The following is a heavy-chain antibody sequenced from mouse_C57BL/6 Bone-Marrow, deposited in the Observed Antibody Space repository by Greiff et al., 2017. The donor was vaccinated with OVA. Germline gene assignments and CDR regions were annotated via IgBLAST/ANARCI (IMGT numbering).Heavy chain of an antibody. CDR2: IDPSDSYT. V-gene: IGHV1-50*01. Sequence: QVQLQQPGAELVKPAASVKLSCKASGYTFTSYWMQWVKQRPGQGLEWIGEIDPSDSYTNYNQKFKGKATLTVDTSSSTAYMQLSSLTSEDSAVYYCASAVFAYWGQGTLVTVSA. CDR1: GYTFTSYW. CDR3: ASAVFAY. J-gene: IGHJ3*01.